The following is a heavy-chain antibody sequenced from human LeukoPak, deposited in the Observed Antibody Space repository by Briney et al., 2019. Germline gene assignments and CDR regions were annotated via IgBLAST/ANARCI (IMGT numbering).Heavy chain of an antibody. CDR1: GGSISSSNW. J-gene: IGHJ6*03. D-gene: IGHD5-18*01. Sequence: SETLSLTCAVSGGSISSSNWWSWVRQPPGKGLEWIGEIYHSGSTNYNPSLKSRVTISVDTSKNQFSLKLNSVTAADTAVYYCARDSSGNNYGYSSYYYYYMDVWGKGTTVTISS. V-gene: IGHV4-4*02. CDR2: IYHSGST. CDR3: ARDSSGNNYGYSSYYYYYMDV.